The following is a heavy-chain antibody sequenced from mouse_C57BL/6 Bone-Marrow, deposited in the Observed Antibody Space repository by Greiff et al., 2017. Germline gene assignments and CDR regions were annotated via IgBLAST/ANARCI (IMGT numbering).Heavy chain of an antibody. CDR3: AKGDIYYDSSLAY. V-gene: IGHV1-81*01. D-gene: IGHD2-4*01. J-gene: IGHJ3*01. Sequence: VQLQESGAELARPGASVKLSCKASGYTFTSYGISWVKQRTGQGLEWIGELYPRSGNTYYNEKFKGKATMTADKSSSTAYMELRSLTSEDSAVYCCAKGDIYYDSSLAYWGQGTLVTVSA. CDR1: GYTFTSYG. CDR2: LYPRSGNT.